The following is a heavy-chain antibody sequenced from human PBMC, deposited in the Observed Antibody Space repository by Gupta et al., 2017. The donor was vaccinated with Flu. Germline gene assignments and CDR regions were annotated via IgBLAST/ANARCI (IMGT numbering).Heavy chain of an antibody. V-gene: IGHV3-30*03. D-gene: IGHD6-13*01. CDR1: GFTFSSYG. Sequence: QVQLVESGGGVVQPGRSLRLSCAASGFTFSSYGMHWVRQAPGKGLEWVAVISYDGSNKYYADSVKGRFTISRDNSKNTLYLQMNSLRAEDTAVYYCAPRIAAAGTEWFDPWGQGTLVTVSS. CDR2: ISYDGSNK. CDR3: APRIAAAGTEWFDP. J-gene: IGHJ5*02.